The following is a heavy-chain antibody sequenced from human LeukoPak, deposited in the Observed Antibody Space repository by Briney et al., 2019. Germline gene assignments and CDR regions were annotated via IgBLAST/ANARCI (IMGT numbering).Heavy chain of an antibody. Sequence: PGGSLRLSCAASGFTVSSNYMSWVRQAPGKGLELVSVIYSGGSTYYADSVKGRFTISRDNSKNTLYLQMNSLRAEDTAVYYCAKDPYGGYAYYFDYWGQGTLVTVSS. CDR1: GFTVSSNY. CDR3: AKDPYGGYAYYFDY. CDR2: IYSGGST. D-gene: IGHD5-12*01. V-gene: IGHV3-53*01. J-gene: IGHJ4*02.